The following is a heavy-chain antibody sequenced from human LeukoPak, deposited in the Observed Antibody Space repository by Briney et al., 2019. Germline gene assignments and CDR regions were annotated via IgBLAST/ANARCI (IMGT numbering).Heavy chain of an antibody. CDR1: GYTFTGYY. CDR2: INPNSGGT. J-gene: IGHJ5*02. Sequence: GASVKVSCKASGYTFTGYYMHWVRQAPGQGLEWMGWINPNSGGTNYAQKFQGRVTMTRDTSISTAYMELSRLRSDDTAVYYCARAPFCSSTGSYRLCSPPWAQEPLVPFPS. CDR3: ARAPFCSSTGSYRLCSPP. V-gene: IGHV1-2*02. D-gene: IGHD2-2*02.